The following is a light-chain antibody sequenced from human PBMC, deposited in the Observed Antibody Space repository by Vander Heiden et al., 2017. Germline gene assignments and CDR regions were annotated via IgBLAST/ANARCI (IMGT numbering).Light chain of an antibody. V-gene: IGLV2-11*01. J-gene: IGLJ1*01. CDR3: CSYAGSDTVYV. Sequence: QSALPQPRSVAGSPGQSVAISCTGTSSDVGGYNFVGLYPQHTGKVPNLMIYDVSKRPSGVPDRFSGSKSGNTASLTITGLQAEDEADYYCCSYAGSDTVYVFGAGTKVTVL. CDR2: DVS. CDR1: SSDVGGYNF.